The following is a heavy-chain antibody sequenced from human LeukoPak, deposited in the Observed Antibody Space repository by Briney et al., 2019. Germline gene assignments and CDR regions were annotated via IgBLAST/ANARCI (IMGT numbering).Heavy chain of an antibody. CDR2: TIPILGIA. CDR3: ARLSPNYYDS. J-gene: IGHJ4*02. CDR1: GGTFSSYA. Sequence: GASVKVSCKASGGTFSSYAISWVRQAPGQGLEWMGRTIPILGIANYAQKFQGRVTITADKSTSTAYMELSSLRSEDTAVYYCARLSPNYYDSWGQGTLVIVSS. D-gene: IGHD3-22*01. V-gene: IGHV1-69*04.